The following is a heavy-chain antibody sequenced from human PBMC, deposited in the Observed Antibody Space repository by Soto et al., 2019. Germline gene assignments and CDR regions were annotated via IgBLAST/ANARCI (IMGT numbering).Heavy chain of an antibody. CDR2: IYYSGST. CDR3: ARATTSQPFYDFWSGWMDF. CDR1: GGSISSYY. V-gene: IGHV4-59*01. Sequence: SETLSLTCTVSGGSISSYYWSWIRQPPGKGLEWIGYIYYSGSTNYNPSLKSRVTISVDTSKNQFSLKLSSVTAADTAVYYCARATTSQPFYDFWSGWMDFAGTGTTVTVSS. J-gene: IGHJ6*04. D-gene: IGHD3-3*01.